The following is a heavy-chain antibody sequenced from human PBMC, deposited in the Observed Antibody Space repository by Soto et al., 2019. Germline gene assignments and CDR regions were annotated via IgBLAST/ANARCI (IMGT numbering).Heavy chain of an antibody. Sequence: GGSLRLSCAASGFTFSDYYMSWIRQAPGKGLEWVSYISSSGSTIYYADSVKGRFTISRDNAKNSLYLQMNSLRAEDTAVYYCARDRRRTTVTTGGDYWGQGTLVTVSS. CDR2: ISSSGSTI. CDR3: ARDRRRTTVTTGGDY. CDR1: GFTFSDYY. J-gene: IGHJ4*02. D-gene: IGHD4-17*01. V-gene: IGHV3-11*01.